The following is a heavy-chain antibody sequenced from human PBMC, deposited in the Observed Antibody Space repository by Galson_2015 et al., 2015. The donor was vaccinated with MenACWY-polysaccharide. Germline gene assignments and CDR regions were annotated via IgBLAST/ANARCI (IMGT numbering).Heavy chain of an antibody. CDR1: GVTFSSYD. D-gene: IGHD3-3*01. CDR2: IIPIFGTA. CDR3: ASVSYYDCCSGYHLYYCYYMDV. J-gene: IGHJ6*03. V-gene: IGHV1-69*01. Sequence: SVKVSCKASGVTFSSYDINWVRQAPGQGLEWMGGIIPIFGTAYYAQKFKGRVTITADESTSTAYMYLSSLRSEDTAVYYCASVSYYDCCSGYHLYYCYYMDVWGKGTTVTVSS.